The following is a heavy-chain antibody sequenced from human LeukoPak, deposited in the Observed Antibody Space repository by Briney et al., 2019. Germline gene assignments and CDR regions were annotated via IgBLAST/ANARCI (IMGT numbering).Heavy chain of an antibody. CDR2: LYTDRIT. Sequence: GGGLTLSSAAPGFTLSSTYTSWLRKTPGKGVDWISLLYTDRITSYPDSAMGRFIISSDNSKNTLYVQMNSLRAEDTVVYYCARVTFNYFGSGDAFDIWGQGTMVTVSS. J-gene: IGHJ3*02. V-gene: IGHV3-66*01. D-gene: IGHD3-10*01. CDR3: ARVTFNYFGSGDAFDI. CDR1: GFTLSSTY.